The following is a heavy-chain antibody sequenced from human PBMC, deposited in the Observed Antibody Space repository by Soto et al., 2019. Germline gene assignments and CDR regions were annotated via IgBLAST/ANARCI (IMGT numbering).Heavy chain of an antibody. V-gene: IGHV1-69*12. Sequence: QVQLVQSGAEVKKPGSSVKVSCKASRGTFSSYAISWVRQAPGQGLEWMGGIIPIFGTANYAQKFQGRVTITADESTSTGYMELSSLRSEDTAVYYCARSHVDTAIGNYYYGMDVWGQGTTVTVSS. J-gene: IGHJ6*02. CDR3: ARSHVDTAIGNYYYGMDV. CDR2: IIPIFGTA. D-gene: IGHD5-18*01. CDR1: RGTFSSYA.